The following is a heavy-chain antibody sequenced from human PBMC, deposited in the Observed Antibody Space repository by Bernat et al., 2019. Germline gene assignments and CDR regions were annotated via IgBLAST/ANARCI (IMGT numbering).Heavy chain of an antibody. CDR3: ARPNSAPWFDL. CDR2: TYDSGST. CDR1: GASISRYF. V-gene: IGHV4-59*01. Sequence: QVQLQESGPGLVKASETLSLTCTVSGASISRYFWSWIRQPPGKGLDWIGYTYDSGSTRYNPSLRSRVTISVDTSRNQFSLRLGSVTAAYTAVYYCARPNSAPWFDLWGQGTLVTVSS. J-gene: IGHJ5*02. D-gene: IGHD3-10*01.